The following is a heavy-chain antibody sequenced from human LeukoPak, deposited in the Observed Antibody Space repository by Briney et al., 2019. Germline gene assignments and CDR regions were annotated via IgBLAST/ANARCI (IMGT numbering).Heavy chain of an antibody. CDR2: INGEGTST. CDR1: GFTFSNYW. Sequence: GRSLRLSCAASGFTFSNYWMYWFRQAPGKGLVWVSRINGEGTSTYYADFVKGRLTISRDNAKNTLYLQMNSLRAEDTAVYYCARAHCSGSSCSGADVFAIWGQGTKVTVSS. D-gene: IGHD2-15*01. J-gene: IGHJ3*02. V-gene: IGHV3-74*01. CDR3: ARAHCSGSSCSGADVFAI.